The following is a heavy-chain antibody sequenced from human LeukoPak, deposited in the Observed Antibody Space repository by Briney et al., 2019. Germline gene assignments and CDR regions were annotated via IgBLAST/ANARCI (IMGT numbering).Heavy chain of an antibody. CDR1: GGTFSSYA. J-gene: IGHJ6*03. CDR3: ARENSNLGFRGYYYYYMDV. Sequence: ASVKVSCKASGGTFSSYAINWVRQAPGQGLEWMGGIIPIFGTANYAQKFQGRVTITADKSTSTAYMELSSLRSEDTAVYYCARENSNLGFRGYYYYYMDVWGKGTTVTVSS. D-gene: IGHD4-11*01. V-gene: IGHV1-69*06. CDR2: IIPIFGTA.